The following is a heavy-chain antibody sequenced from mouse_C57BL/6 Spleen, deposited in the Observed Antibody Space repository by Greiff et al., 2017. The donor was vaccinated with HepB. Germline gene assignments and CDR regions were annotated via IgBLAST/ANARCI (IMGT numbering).Heavy chain of an antibody. V-gene: IGHV1-53*01. CDR1: GYTFTSYW. CDR3: ARFPPSYYDYAWFAY. CDR2: INPSNGGT. J-gene: IGHJ3*01. Sequence: QVQLQQPGTELVKPGASVKLSCKASGYTFTSYWMHWVKQRPGQGLEWIGNINPSNGGTNYNEKFKSKATLTVDKSSSTAYMQLSSLTSEDSAVYYCARFPPSYYDYAWFAYWGQGTLVTVSA. D-gene: IGHD2-4*01.